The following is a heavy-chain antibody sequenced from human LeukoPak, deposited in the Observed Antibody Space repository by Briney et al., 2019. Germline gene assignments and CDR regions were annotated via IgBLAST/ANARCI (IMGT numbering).Heavy chain of an antibody. CDR2: ISGSGGST. J-gene: IGHJ4*02. Sequence: PGGSLRLSCAASGFTFSNYVMSWVRQAPGKGLEWVSGISGSGGSTYYADSVKGRLTIPRDNSKNTLYLQMNSLRAEDTAVYYCAKGSGYYPEGSDYWGQGTLVTVSS. V-gene: IGHV3-23*01. CDR3: AKGSGYYPEGSDY. CDR1: GFTFSNYV. D-gene: IGHD3-22*01.